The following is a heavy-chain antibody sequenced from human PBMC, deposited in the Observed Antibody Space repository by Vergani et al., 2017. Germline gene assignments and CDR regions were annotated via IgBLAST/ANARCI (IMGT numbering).Heavy chain of an antibody. CDR1: GYTLTELT. V-gene: IGHV1-24*01. J-gene: IGHJ6*02. Sequence: QVQLVQSGAEVKKPGASVKVSCKVSGYTLTELTMHWVRQAPGKGLEWMGGFVPEDGETIYAQKFQGRVTMTERTSTDTAYMELSSLRSEDTAVYYCATPRLRFSYYCYYGMDVWGQGTTVTVSS. D-gene: IGHD5-12*01. CDR2: FVPEDGET. CDR3: ATPRLRFSYYCYYGMDV.